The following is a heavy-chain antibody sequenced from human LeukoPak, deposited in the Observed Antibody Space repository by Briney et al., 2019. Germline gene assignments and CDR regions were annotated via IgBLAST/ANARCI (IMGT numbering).Heavy chain of an antibody. CDR3: AREDCTIGAVCSSLLDH. J-gene: IGHJ4*02. D-gene: IGHD2-8*01. Sequence: GGSLRLSCAASGLTFSSDWMHWVPQVPGKGPVWVSRINSDASTINYADSVKGRFTISRDNAKNTLYLQMNNLRAEDTAVYYCAREDCTIGAVCSSLLDHWGRGTLVTVSS. CDR1: GLTFSSDW. CDR2: INSDASTI. V-gene: IGHV3-74*01.